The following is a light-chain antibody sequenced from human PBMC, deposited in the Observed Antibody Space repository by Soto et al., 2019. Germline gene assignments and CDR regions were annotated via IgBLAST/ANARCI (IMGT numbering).Light chain of an antibody. CDR3: QSYDSSLSGWV. Sequence: QSVLTQPPSVSGAPGQRVTISCTGSSSNIGAGYDVHWYQQLPGTAPKLLIYGNSNRPSGVPDRFSGPKSGTSASQAITGLQAEDEADYYCQSYDSSLSGWVFGGGTNLTVL. CDR2: GNS. J-gene: IGLJ3*02. V-gene: IGLV1-40*01. CDR1: SSNIGAGYD.